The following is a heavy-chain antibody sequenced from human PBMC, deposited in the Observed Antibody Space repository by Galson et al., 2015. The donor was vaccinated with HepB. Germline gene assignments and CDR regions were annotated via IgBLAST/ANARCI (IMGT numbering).Heavy chain of an antibody. D-gene: IGHD2-15*01. Sequence: SLRLSCAASGFIFSNAWMSWVRQAPGKGLEWVGRIESKTDGGTTDYAAPVKGRFTISRDDSKNTLYLQMNSLKTEDTAVYYCTTDSCNGGSWYSLVYYVDYWGQGTLVTVSS. J-gene: IGHJ4*02. CDR2: IESKTDGGTT. CDR1: GFIFSNAW. V-gene: IGHV3-15*04. CDR3: TTDSCNGGSWYSLVYYVDY.